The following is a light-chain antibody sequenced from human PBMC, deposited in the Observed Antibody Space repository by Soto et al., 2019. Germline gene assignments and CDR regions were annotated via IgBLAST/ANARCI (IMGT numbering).Light chain of an antibody. J-gene: IGKJ1*01. V-gene: IGKV3-20*01. CDR2: GAS. CDR1: QTVSSNF. CDR3: QQYGSSPET. Sequence: EMVLTQSPDTLSLSPGERATLSCRASQTVSSNFLAWYQQRPGQAPRLLIYGASSRAVGIPDRFSGSGSGTDFTLTISRLEPEDLAVYDCQQYGSSPETFGQGTKVEIK.